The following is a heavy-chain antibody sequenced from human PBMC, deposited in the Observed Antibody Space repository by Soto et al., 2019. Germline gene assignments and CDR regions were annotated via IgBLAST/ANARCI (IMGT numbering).Heavy chain of an antibody. CDR1: GGSFSGYY. Sequence: SSETRSLTCAVYGGSFSGYYWSWIRQPPGKGLEWIGEINHSGSTNYNPSLKSRVTISVDTSKNQFSLKLSSVTAADTAVYYCARGRGYGSGSYYHGDYYYGMDVWGQGTTVT. V-gene: IGHV4-34*01. J-gene: IGHJ6*02. D-gene: IGHD3-10*01. CDR2: INHSGST. CDR3: ARGRGYGSGSYYHGDYYYGMDV.